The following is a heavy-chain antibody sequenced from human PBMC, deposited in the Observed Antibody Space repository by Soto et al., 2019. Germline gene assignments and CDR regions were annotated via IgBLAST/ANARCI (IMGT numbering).Heavy chain of an antibody. Sequence: GGSLRLSCAASGFTFSSYAMSWVRQGPGKGLEWVSAISGSGGSTYYADSVKGRFTITRDNTKNTLYLQMNSLRAEDTAVYYCAKEGKRIASSWYDYWGQGTLVTVSS. CDR2: ISGSGGST. J-gene: IGHJ4*02. D-gene: IGHD6-13*01. CDR1: GFTFSSYA. V-gene: IGHV3-23*01. CDR3: AKEGKRIASSWYDY.